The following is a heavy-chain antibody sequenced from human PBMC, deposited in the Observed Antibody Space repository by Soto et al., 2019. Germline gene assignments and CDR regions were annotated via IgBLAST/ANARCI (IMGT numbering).Heavy chain of an antibody. CDR1: GYTLTDYY. Sequence: QVHLVQSGAEVKKPGASVTVSCKTSGYTLTDYYIHWVRQAPGQGLEWMAWINPHTGDTGIAERFQGRVTMTRDTSTNPALMDLTSLASDDTAIDYCARDGGAAPGERRYWYLDLWGRESLVTASS. D-gene: IGHD6-25*01. J-gene: IGHJ2*01. CDR2: INPHTGDT. V-gene: IGHV1-2*02. CDR3: ARDGGAAPGERRYWYLDL.